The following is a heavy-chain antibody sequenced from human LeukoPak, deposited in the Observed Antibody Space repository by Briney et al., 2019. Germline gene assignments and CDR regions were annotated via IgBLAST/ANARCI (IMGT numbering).Heavy chain of an antibody. D-gene: IGHD3-10*01. V-gene: IGHV4-34*01. CDR3: ARDRLWFGELDAFDI. Sequence: SETLSLTCAVYGGSFSGYYWSWGRQPPGPGLEWIGEINHSGSTNYNPSLKSRVTISVDTSKNQFSLKLSSVTAADTAVYYCARDRLWFGELDAFDIWGQGTMVTVSS. CDR1: GGSFSGYY. J-gene: IGHJ3*02. CDR2: INHSGST.